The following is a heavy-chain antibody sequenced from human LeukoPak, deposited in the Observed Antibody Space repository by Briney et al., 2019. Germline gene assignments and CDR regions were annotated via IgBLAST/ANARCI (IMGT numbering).Heavy chain of an antibody. D-gene: IGHD2-15*01. CDR1: GYTFTGYY. J-gene: IGHJ4*02. CDR2: INPNSGGT. Sequence: ASVKVSCKASGYTFTGYYMHWVRQAPGQGLEWMGWINPNSGGTSFARKFQGRVTMTRDTSISTAYVELSSLRSDDTAVYYCLRDLRYCSGGSCYYVDYWGQGTLVTVSS. V-gene: IGHV1-2*02. CDR3: LRDLRYCSGGSCYYVDY.